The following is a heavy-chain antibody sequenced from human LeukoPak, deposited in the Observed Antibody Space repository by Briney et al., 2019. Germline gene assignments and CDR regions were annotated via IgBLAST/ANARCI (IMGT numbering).Heavy chain of an antibody. D-gene: IGHD5-18*01. J-gene: IGHJ5*02. CDR2: INPSGGST. V-gene: IGHV1-46*01. CDR3: ARAPVDTAMADWFDP. CDR1: GYTFTSYY. Sequence: GASVKVSCKASGYTFTSYYMHWVRQAPGQGLEWMGIINPSGGSTSYAQKFQGRVTMTRDMSTSTVYMELSSLRSEDTAVYYCARAPVDTAMADWFDPWGQGTLVTVSS.